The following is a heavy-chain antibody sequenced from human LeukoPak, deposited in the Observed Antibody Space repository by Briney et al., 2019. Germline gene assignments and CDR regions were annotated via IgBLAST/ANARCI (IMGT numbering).Heavy chain of an antibody. D-gene: IGHD3-10*01. Sequence: GGSLRLSGAASGFNFTGYSMNWVRQAPGKGLEGISYISSSNSAIYYADSVKGRFTISRDNVKNSVSLQRNNLRDEDTAVYYCARGTMVNWGQGTLVTVSS. CDR3: ARGTMVN. V-gene: IGHV3-48*02. CDR2: ISSSNSAI. CDR1: GFNFTGYS. J-gene: IGHJ4*02.